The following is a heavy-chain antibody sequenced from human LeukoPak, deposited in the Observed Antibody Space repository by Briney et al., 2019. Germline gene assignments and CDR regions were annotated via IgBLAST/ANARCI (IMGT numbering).Heavy chain of an antibody. CDR3: AKDGAYCGGDCYLPYYYYMDV. CDR2: ISGSGGST. Sequence: GGSLRLSCAASGFTFSSYAMSWVRQAPGKGLEWVSAISGSGGSTYYADSVKGRFTISRDNSKNTLYLQMNSLRAEDTAVYYCAKDGAYCGGDCYLPYYYYMDVWGKGTTVTVSS. J-gene: IGHJ6*03. D-gene: IGHD2-21*01. CDR1: GFTFSSYA. V-gene: IGHV3-23*01.